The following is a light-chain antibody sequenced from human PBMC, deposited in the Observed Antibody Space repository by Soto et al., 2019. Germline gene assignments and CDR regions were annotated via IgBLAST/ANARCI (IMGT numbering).Light chain of an antibody. CDR1: QGISRW. Sequence: TQSPSSVSASVGDRVTITCRASQGISRWLAWYQQKPGQAPRLLISSASRRATGIPDRFSGSGSGTDFTLTISRLDPEDFAVYYCHQSGSSPLTFGPGTKV. V-gene: IGKV3-20*01. CDR3: HQSGSSPLT. CDR2: SAS. J-gene: IGKJ3*01.